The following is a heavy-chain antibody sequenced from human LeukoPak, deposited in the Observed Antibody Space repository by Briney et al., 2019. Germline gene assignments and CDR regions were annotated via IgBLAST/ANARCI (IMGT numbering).Heavy chain of an antibody. J-gene: IGHJ4*02. CDR3: ARGIESSYSYFDY. D-gene: IGHD2-2*01. CDR2: IYPGDSDT. V-gene: IGHV5-51*01. Sequence: GESLKISCKGSGYSFISYWIGWVRQMPGTGLEWMGIIYPGDSDTRYSPSFQGQVTISADKSISTAYLQWSSLKASDTAKYYCARGIESSYSYFDYWGQGTLVTVSS. CDR1: GYSFISYW.